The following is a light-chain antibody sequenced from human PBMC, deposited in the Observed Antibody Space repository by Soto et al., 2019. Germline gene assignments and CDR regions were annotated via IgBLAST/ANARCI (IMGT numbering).Light chain of an antibody. J-gene: IGKJ1*01. V-gene: IGKV1-39*01. Sequence: DIPMTQSPSSLSASVGDRVTITCRASQTISSYLNWYQQKPGEAPKLLIYAASTLQRGVQSRFSGSGSGTEFAFSIRTLQLEDLATDYCQESDSTVWTFGQGTKVEVK. CDR1: QTISSY. CDR2: AAS. CDR3: QESDSTVWT.